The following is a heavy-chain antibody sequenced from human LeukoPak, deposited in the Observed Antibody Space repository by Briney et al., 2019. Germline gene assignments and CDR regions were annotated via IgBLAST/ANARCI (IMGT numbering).Heavy chain of an antibody. Sequence: GGSLRLSCAASGFTFSSCALSWVRQAPGKGLEWVSTIIDSGNSIYYADSAEGRFTISRDNSKSTLYLQMNSLRAGDTAVYYCAKDPIFSGSYGVFDYWGLGTLVTVSS. D-gene: IGHD1-26*01. CDR1: GFTFSSCA. CDR2: IIDSGNSI. CDR3: AKDPIFSGSYGVFDY. V-gene: IGHV3-23*01. J-gene: IGHJ4*02.